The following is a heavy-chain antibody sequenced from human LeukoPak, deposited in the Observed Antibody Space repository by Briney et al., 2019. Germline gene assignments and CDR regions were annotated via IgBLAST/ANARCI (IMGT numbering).Heavy chain of an antibody. D-gene: IGHD1-26*01. Sequence: PSETLSLTCGVSGGPITTRDCWSWVRQPRGKGLEWIGEICLDGRIHYTPSLKSRISISIDRSKDQFSLNLISVAAADTAIYFCASQGGLRNDFWGQGTLVTVSS. J-gene: IGHJ4*02. V-gene: IGHV4-4*02. CDR2: ICLDGRI. CDR1: GGPITTRDC. CDR3: ASQGGLRNDF.